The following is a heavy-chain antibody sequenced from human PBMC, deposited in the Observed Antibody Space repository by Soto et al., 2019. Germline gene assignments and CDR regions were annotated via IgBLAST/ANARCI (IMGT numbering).Heavy chain of an antibody. J-gene: IGHJ4*02. D-gene: IGHD3-10*01. CDR1: GFTFRSYA. CDR3: TRGMASSTMRKFDF. Sequence: EVQLLESGGGLIQPGGSLRLSCATSGFTFRSYAMTWVRQAPGKGLEWVSTITGTGGTTYSADSVKGRFTISRENSKNTLYLQMNTLRVEDTAVYYCTRGMASSTMRKFDFWGQGTLVTVSS. V-gene: IGHV3-23*01. CDR2: ITGTGGTT.